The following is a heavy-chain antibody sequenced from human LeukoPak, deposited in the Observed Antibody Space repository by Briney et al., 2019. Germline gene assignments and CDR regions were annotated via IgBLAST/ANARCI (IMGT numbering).Heavy chain of an antibody. V-gene: IGHV1-8*01. CDR2: MNPITGST. CDR3: ARVKRFQTVWFDP. CDR1: GYTFSDYD. J-gene: IGHJ5*02. D-gene: IGHD3-10*01. Sequence: ASVKVSCKASGYTFSDYDINWVRQAAGQGLEWMGWMNPITGSTGYVQKFRGRIIMTRDTSITTAFMELTSLTSDDTAIYYCARVKRFQTVWFDPWGQGTLVSVSS.